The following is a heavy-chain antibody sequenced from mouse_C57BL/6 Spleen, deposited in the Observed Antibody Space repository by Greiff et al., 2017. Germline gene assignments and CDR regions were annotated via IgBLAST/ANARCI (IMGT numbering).Heavy chain of an antibody. CDR1: GYTFTSYW. Sequence: QVQLQQPGAELVKPGASVKLSCKASGYTFTSYWMHWVKQRPGQGLEWIGMIHPNSGSTNYNEKFKSKATLTVDKSSSTAYMQLSSLTSEDSAVYYCARYSSYSLYYFDYWGQGTTLTVSS. CDR2: IHPNSGST. CDR3: ARYSSYSLYYFDY. J-gene: IGHJ2*01. D-gene: IGHD1-1*01. V-gene: IGHV1-64*01.